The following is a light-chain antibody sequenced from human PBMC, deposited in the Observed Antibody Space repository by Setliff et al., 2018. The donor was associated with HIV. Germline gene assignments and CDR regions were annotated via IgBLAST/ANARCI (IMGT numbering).Light chain of an antibody. CDR2: EVS. CDR1: SSDVGTYHY. V-gene: IGLV2-11*01. J-gene: IGLJ1*01. Sequence: QSALTQPRSVSGSPGQSVTISCTGTSSDVGTYHYVSWYQQHPGKAPKLMIFEVSKRPSGVPDRFSGSKSGNTASLTISGLQAEDEADYYCCSYAGSYSFFVFGSGTKVTVL. CDR3: CSYAGSYSFFV.